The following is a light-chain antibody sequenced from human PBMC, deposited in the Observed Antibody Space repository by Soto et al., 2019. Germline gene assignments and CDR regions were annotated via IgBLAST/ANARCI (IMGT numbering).Light chain of an antibody. V-gene: IGLV2-23*01. J-gene: IGLJ1*01. CDR3: CSYAGSNTFV. CDR2: EGS. CDR1: SSDVGSYNL. Sequence: QSVLTQPASVSGSPGQSITISCTGTSSDVGSYNLVSWYQHHPGKAPKLMIYEGSKRPSGVSNRFSGSKSGNTASLTISGLRAEDEADYFCCSYAGSNTFVFGTGTKVTVL.